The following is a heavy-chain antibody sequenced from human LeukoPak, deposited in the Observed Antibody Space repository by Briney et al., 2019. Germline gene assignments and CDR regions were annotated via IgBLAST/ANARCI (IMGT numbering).Heavy chain of an antibody. Sequence: SETLSLTCTVSGGSISSHYWSWIRQPPGKGLEWIGYIYYSGSTNYNPSLKSRVTMSVDTSKNQFSLKLSSVTAADTAVYYCARVIGYSNYGYYYYMDVWGKGTTVTVSS. CDR3: ARVIGYSNYGYYYYMDV. D-gene: IGHD4-11*01. CDR2: IYYSGST. CDR1: GGSISSHY. J-gene: IGHJ6*03. V-gene: IGHV4-59*11.